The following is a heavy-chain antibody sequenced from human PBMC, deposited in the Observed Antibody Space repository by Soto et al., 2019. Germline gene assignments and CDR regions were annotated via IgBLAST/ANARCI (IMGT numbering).Heavy chain of an antibody. Sequence: GESLKISCKGSGYSFTSYWIGWARQMPGKGLEWMGIIYPGDSDTRYSPSFQGQVTISADKSISTAYLQWSSLKASDTAMYYCARPHSSSSFDFDYWGQGTLVTVYS. CDR1: GYSFTSYW. CDR2: IYPGDSDT. CDR3: ARPHSSSSFDFDY. V-gene: IGHV5-51*01. J-gene: IGHJ4*02. D-gene: IGHD6-6*01.